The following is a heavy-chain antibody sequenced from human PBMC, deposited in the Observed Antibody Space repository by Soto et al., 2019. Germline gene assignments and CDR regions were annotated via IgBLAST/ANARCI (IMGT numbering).Heavy chain of an antibody. J-gene: IGHJ6*02. CDR3: ARDGLPADGVGMDV. CDR1: GFTFSSYE. D-gene: IGHD2-2*01. V-gene: IGHV3-48*03. CDR2: ISSSGSTI. Sequence: GGSLRLSCAASGFTFSSYEMNWVRQAPGKGLEWASYISSSGSTIYYADSVKGRFTISRDNAKNSLYLQMNSLRAEDTAVYYCARDGLPADGVGMDVWGQGTTVTVSS.